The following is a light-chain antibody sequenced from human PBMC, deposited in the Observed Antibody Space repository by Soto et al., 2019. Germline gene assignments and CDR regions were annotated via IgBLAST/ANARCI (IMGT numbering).Light chain of an antibody. V-gene: IGKV3-15*01. CDR3: QQYSSWPLT. CDR2: GAS. J-gene: IGKJ4*01. Sequence: EIVMPQSPATLSVSPGERATLSCRASQSVRSNYLSWYQQKPGQAPRLLIYGASTRATGFPARFSGSGSGTEFTLTISSLQSEDFAVYYCQQYSSWPLTFGGGTKVEIK. CDR1: QSVRSN.